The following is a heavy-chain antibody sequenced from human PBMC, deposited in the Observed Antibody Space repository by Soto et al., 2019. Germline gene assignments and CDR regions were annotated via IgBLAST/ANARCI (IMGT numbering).Heavy chain of an antibody. CDR1: GFTVSSNY. CDR2: IYSGGST. CDR3: TRGGSHSFDY. Sequence: PGGSLRLSCAASGFTVSSNYMSWVRQAPGKGLEWVSVIYSGGSTYYADSEKGRFTISRHSSENTVYLQMNSLRAEDTAVYYCTRGGSHSFDYCGQGTLVTVSS. J-gene: IGHJ4*02. V-gene: IGHV3-53*01. D-gene: IGHD1-26*01.